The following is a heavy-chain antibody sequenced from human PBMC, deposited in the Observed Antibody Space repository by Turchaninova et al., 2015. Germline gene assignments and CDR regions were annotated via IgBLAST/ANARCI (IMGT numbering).Heavy chain of an antibody. J-gene: IGHJ3*02. D-gene: IGHD6-13*01. V-gene: IGHV4-59*01. CDR1: GGSISSYY. CDR3: AREGASSSWGI. CDR2: INYSGST. Sequence: QVQLQESGPGLVKPSETLSLTCPVSGGSISSYYWSWRRQPPGKGLALIGYINYSGSTNYHPSLKSRVTISVDTSKNQFSLKLISVTAADTAVYYCAREGASSSWGIWGQGTMVTVSS.